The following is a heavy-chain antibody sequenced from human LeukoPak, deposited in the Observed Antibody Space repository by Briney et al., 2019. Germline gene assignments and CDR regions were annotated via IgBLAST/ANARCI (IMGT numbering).Heavy chain of an antibody. V-gene: IGHV3-74*01. CDR1: GFTLRSYG. Sequence: GGSLRPSCAASGFTLRSYGMHWVRQAPGKGRVWVSRINPDGSTTNYADSVQGRFTISRDNAKNMLYLQMNSLRAEDTAVYYCVRDLRESDFWGQGTLVTVSS. J-gene: IGHJ4*02. CDR2: INPDGSTT. CDR3: VRDLRESDF.